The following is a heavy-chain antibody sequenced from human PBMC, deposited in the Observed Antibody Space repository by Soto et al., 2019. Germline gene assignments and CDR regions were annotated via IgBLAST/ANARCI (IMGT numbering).Heavy chain of an antibody. D-gene: IGHD4-4*01. V-gene: IGHV4-61*01. J-gene: IGHJ6*02. Sequence: SETLSLTCTVSGGSVSSGSYYWSWIRQPPGKGLEWIGYIYYSGSTNYNPSLKSRVTISVDTSKSQFSLKLSSVTAADTAVYYCASTVTTIYYYYGMDVWGQGTTVTVSS. CDR2: IYYSGST. CDR1: GGSVSSGSYY. CDR3: ASTVTTIYYYYGMDV.